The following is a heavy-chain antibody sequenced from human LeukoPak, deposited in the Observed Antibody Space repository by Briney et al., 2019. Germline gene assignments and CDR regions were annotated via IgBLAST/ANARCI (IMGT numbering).Heavy chain of an antibody. V-gene: IGHV1-8*01. J-gene: IGHJ4*02. CDR2: MSPNSGNT. Sequence: ASVKVSCKASGYTFSSYDINWVRQATGQGLEWMGWMSPNSGNTAYAQKFQGRVTMTRNTSISTAYMELSSLRSEDTAVYYCARDEAVSSSTLDYWGQGTLVTVSS. D-gene: IGHD6-6*01. CDR3: ARDEAVSSSTLDY. CDR1: GYTFSSYD.